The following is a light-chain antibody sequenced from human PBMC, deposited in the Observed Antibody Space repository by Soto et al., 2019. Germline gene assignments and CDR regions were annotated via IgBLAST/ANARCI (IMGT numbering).Light chain of an antibody. CDR3: QHYNHWPPWT. V-gene: IGKV3-15*01. Sequence: EIVMAQSPATLSVSPGEGATLSCRASQSVSSNLAWYQQKPGQAPRLLIYGASTRATGVPARFSGSGSGTEFTLTISSLQSEDSAVYYCQHYNHWPPWTFGQGTKVEIK. CDR2: GAS. J-gene: IGKJ1*01. CDR1: QSVSSN.